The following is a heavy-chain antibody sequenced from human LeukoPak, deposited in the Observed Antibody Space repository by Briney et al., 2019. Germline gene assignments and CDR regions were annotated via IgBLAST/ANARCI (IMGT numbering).Heavy chain of an antibody. V-gene: IGHV3-23*01. CDR3: AKDKSMVRELDY. CDR1: GFTFSSHG. Sequence: GGSLRLSCAASGFTFSSHGMSWVRQAPGKGLEWVSTISGSGDYTYYADSVKGRFTISRDNSKNTLFLQMNSLRAEDTAVYYCAKDKSMVRELDYWGQGNLVTVSS. CDR2: ISGSGDYT. D-gene: IGHD3-10*01. J-gene: IGHJ4*02.